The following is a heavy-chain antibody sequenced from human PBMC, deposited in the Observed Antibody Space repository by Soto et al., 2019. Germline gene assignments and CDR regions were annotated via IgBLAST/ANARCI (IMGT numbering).Heavy chain of an antibody. CDR3: AKDESLGELSYFDY. J-gene: IGHJ4*02. Sequence: GWSLRLSCAASGFTFSSYAMSWVRQAPGKGLEWVSAISGSGGSTYYADSVKGRFTISRDNSKNTLYLQMNSLRAEDTAVYYCAKDESLGELSYFDYWGQGTLVTVSS. CDR1: GFTFSSYA. V-gene: IGHV3-23*01. CDR2: ISGSGGST. D-gene: IGHD3-16*02.